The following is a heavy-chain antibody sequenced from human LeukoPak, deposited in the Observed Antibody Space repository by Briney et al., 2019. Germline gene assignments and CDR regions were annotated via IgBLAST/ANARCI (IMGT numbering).Heavy chain of an antibody. Sequence: PGGSLRLSCAASGFTFGSYEMNWVRQTPGKGLEWVSSIGTRRTSIYYADSVKGRFTISRDNAKNALYLQMNSLRAEDTAVYYSVAGGFQYTFDIWGQGTRVTVSS. CDR3: VAGGFQYTFDI. CDR1: GFTFGSYE. D-gene: IGHD5-12*01. V-gene: IGHV3-21*01. J-gene: IGHJ3*02. CDR2: IGTRRTSI.